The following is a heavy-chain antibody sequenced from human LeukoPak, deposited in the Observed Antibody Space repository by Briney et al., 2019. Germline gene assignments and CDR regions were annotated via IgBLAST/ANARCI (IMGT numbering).Heavy chain of an antibody. CDR1: GGTFSSHA. V-gene: IGHV3-23*01. CDR3: AKALIAAAPYYFDY. D-gene: IGHD6-13*01. Sequence: WASVKVSCKASGGTFSSHAMSWVRQAPGRGLEWVSAISGSGGSTYYADSVKGRFTISRDNSKNTLYLQMNSLRAEDTAVYFCAKALIAAAPYYFDYWGQGTLVTVSS. J-gene: IGHJ4*02. CDR2: ISGSGGST.